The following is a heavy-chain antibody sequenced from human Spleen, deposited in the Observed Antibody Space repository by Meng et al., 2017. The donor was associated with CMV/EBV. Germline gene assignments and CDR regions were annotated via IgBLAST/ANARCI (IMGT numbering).Heavy chain of an antibody. Sequence: SGPTLVKPTQTLTLTCTFSGFSLTTVGMGVSWIRQPPGKALEWLALIYWNDDKRYSPSLKSRLTITKDTSKNQVVLTMTNMDPVDTATYYCAHSRTYYDILTGYYAGNWFDPWGQGTLVTVS. D-gene: IGHD3-9*01. CDR1: GFSLTTVGMG. CDR3: AHSRTYYDILTGYYAGNWFDP. V-gene: IGHV2-5*01. CDR2: IYWNDDK. J-gene: IGHJ5*02.